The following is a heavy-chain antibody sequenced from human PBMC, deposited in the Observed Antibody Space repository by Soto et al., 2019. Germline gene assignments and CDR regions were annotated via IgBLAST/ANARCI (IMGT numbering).Heavy chain of an antibody. Sequence: QVQLVQSGAEVKKPGSSVKVSCKASGGTFSSYAISWVRQAPGQGLEWMGGINPILGTANYAQKFQGRVTITADEPKSTAHMELSSLGSEDTAVYYCAGVAGGLLPGAFDYWGQGTLVTVSS. CDR2: INPILGTA. D-gene: IGHD2-15*01. CDR3: AGVAGGLLPGAFDY. CDR1: GGTFSSYA. J-gene: IGHJ4*02. V-gene: IGHV1-69*12.